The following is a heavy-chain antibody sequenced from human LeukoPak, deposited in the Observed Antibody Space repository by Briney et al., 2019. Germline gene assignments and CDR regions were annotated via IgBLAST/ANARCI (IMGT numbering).Heavy chain of an antibody. J-gene: IGHJ5*02. D-gene: IGHD3-10*01. Sequence: SETLSLTCIVSGGSISTSDYYCSWIRQPAGKGLEWIGRIYTTGSTNYNPSLESRVTMSVDTSKHQFSLKLSSVTAADTAVYYCARDRTTSGSYYVNWFDPWGQGTLVTVSS. CDR3: ARDRTTSGSYYVNWFDP. CDR1: GGSISTSDYY. CDR2: IYTTGST. V-gene: IGHV4-61*02.